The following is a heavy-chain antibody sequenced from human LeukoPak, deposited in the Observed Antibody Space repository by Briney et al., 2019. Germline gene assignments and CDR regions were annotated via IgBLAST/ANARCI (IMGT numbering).Heavy chain of an antibody. V-gene: IGHV3-23*01. CDR2: LSGSGGST. CDR1: GFTFSSYA. D-gene: IGHD5-18*01. J-gene: IGHJ4*02. CDR3: AKGWQALGYTYGSYYFDY. Sequence: GGSLRLSCAASGFTFSSYAMSWVRQAPGKGLEWVSTLSGSGGSTYYADSVKGRFTISRDNSENTLHLQMNGLRAEDTAVYYCAKGWQALGYTYGSYYFDYWGQGTLVTVSS.